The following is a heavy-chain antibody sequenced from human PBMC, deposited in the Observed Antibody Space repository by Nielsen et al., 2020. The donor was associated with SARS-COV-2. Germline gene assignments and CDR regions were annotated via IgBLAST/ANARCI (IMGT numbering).Heavy chain of an antibody. D-gene: IGHD2-15*01. CDR3: ARDCSGGSCYSY. J-gene: IGHJ4*02. V-gene: IGHV3-74*01. Sequence: GESLKISCAASGFTFSSYWMHWVRQAPGKGLVWVSRINSDGSSTSYADSVKGRFTISRDNAKNTLYLQMNSLRAEDTAVYYCARDCSGGSCYSYWGQGTLVTVSS. CDR2: INSDGSST. CDR1: GFTFSSYW.